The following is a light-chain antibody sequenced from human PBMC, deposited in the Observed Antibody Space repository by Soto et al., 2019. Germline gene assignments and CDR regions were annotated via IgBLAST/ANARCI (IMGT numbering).Light chain of an antibody. Sequence: QSVLTQSSSASASLGSSVKLTCTLSSGYTKYIVTWHQQQPGKAPRYLMRLEGSGKYNKGNGVPERFSGSSSGADRYLTISNHQSDDEADYYCETSDSNTHVFGPGTKLTVL. CDR3: ETSDSNTHV. CDR1: SGYTKYI. J-gene: IGLJ1*01. CDR2: LEGSGKY. V-gene: IGLV4-60*03.